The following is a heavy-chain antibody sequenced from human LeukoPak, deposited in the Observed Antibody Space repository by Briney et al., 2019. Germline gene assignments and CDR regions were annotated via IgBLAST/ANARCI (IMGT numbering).Heavy chain of an antibody. CDR2: IYSGGST. D-gene: IGHD5-18*01. CDR1: GFSISTYW. J-gene: IGHJ4*02. Sequence: PGGSLRLSCAASGFSISTYWMHWVRQAPGKGLEWVSVIYSGGSTYYADSVKGRFTISRDNSKNTLYLQMNSLRAEDTAVYYCARDGYSYGYYYWGQGTLVTVSS. V-gene: IGHV3-66*01. CDR3: ARDGYSYGYYY.